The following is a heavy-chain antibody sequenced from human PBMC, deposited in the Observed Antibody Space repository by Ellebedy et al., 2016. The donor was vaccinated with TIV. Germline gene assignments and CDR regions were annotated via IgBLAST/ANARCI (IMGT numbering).Heavy chain of an antibody. V-gene: IGHV3-23*01. CDR3: AKDALSGSYYYYYNGLGV. D-gene: IGHD3-10*01. CDR1: GFSFSRYA. J-gene: IGHJ6*02. Sequence: GGSLRLXXAASGFSFSRYAMTWVRQAPGKGLEWVSGIPGSVVSTYYADSVKGLFTISRDNSKNTLYLQMNSLRAEDTAVYFCAKDALSGSYYYYYNGLGVWGRGTTVTVSS. CDR2: IPGSVVST.